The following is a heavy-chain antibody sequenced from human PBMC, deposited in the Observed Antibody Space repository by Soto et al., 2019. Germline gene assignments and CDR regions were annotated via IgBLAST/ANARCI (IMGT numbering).Heavy chain of an antibody. CDR1: GFRFSSYG. CDR3: GGGAYFSDY. D-gene: IGHD3-16*01. Sequence: QVQLVESGGGVVQPGRSLRLSCAASGFRFSSYGMHWVRQAPGKGLAWVATIWYDGNTKYYADSVKGRFTISRDNSKDTLYLQMNSLRDEDTAVYYCGGGAYFSDYWGQGTLVTVSS. J-gene: IGHJ4*02. CDR2: IWYDGNTK. V-gene: IGHV3-33*01.